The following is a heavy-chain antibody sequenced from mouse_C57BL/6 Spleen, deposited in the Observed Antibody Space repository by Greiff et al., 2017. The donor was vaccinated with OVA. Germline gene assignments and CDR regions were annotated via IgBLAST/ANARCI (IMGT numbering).Heavy chain of an antibody. J-gene: IGHJ1*03. Sequence: QVQLQQPGAELEKPGASVKMSCKASGYTFTSYWITWVKQRPGQGLEWIGDIYPGSGSTNYNEKFKSKATLTVDTSSSTAYMQRSSLTSEDSAVYYCARNYYSNYGYFDVWGTGTTVTVSS. CDR3: ARNYYSNYGYFDV. CDR1: GYTFTSYW. D-gene: IGHD2-5*01. CDR2: IYPGSGST. V-gene: IGHV1-55*01.